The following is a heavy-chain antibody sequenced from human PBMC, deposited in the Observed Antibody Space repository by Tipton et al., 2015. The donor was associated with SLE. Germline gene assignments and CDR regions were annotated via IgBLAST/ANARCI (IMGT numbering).Heavy chain of an antibody. CDR2: IYSGGST. V-gene: IGHV3-53*04. Sequence: SLRLSCAASGFTVSSNYMSWVRQAPGKGLEWVSVIYSGGSTYYADSVKGRFTISRHNSKNTLYLQMNSLRAEDTAVYYCAKGSDYYDSSGYFDCWGQGTLVTVSS. CDR3: AKGSDYYDSSGYFDC. J-gene: IGHJ4*02. CDR1: GFTVSSNY. D-gene: IGHD3-22*01.